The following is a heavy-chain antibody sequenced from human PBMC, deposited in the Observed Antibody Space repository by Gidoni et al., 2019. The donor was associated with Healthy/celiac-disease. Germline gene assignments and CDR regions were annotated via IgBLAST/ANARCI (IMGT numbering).Heavy chain of an antibody. CDR2: IKSKTDDGTT. CDR3: TTGYDSSGYYYVFDY. CDR1: GFTFSNAW. J-gene: IGHJ4*02. Sequence: EVQLVESGGGLVKPGGSLRLSCAASGFTFSNAWMSWVRQAPGKGLEWVGRIKSKTDDGTTDYAAPVKGRFTISRDDSKNTLYLQMNSLKTEDTAVYYCTTGYDSSGYYYVFDYWGQGTLVTVSS. D-gene: IGHD3-22*01. V-gene: IGHV3-15*01.